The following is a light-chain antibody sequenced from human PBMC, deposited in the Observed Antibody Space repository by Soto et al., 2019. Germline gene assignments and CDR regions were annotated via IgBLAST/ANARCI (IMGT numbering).Light chain of an antibody. CDR1: SSNVGAGNV. V-gene: IGLV1-40*01. CDR2: GDD. Sequence: QSVLTQPPSVSGAPGQRVTISCTGSSSNVGAGNVVHWYQQLPGTAPKLLISGDDNRPSGVPDRFSGSHSGTSASLAITGLQAEDEADYYCQSFDSSLSGWVFGGGTQLTVL. CDR3: QSFDSSLSGWV. J-gene: IGLJ3*02.